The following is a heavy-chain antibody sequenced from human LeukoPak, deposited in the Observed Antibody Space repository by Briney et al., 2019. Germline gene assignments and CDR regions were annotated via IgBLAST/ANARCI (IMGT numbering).Heavy chain of an antibody. J-gene: IGHJ4*01. CDR2: ISRGSRYI. CDR3: SRDIISYSSGCHDY. CDR1: GFTFNSYS. V-gene: IGHV3-21*01. Sequence: GGSLRLSCAASGFTFNSYSMNWVRQAPGKGLEWVSSISRGSRYIYYADSVKGRFTISRDNAKNSLYLQMSSLRAEDTAVYYCSRDIISYSSGCHDYWGQEPWSPSPQ. D-gene: IGHD6-19*01.